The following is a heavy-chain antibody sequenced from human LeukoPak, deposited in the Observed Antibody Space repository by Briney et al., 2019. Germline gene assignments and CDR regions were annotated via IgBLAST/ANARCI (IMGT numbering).Heavy chain of an antibody. V-gene: IGHV3-48*03. CDR3: ASHEYSSGRDWFDP. CDR2: ISSSGSTI. D-gene: IGHD6-19*01. CDR1: GFTFSSYE. Sequence: GGSLRLSCAASGFTFSSYEMNWVRQAPGKGLEWVSYISSSGSTIYYADSVKGRFTISRDNAKNSLYLQMNSLRAEDTAVYYCASHEYSSGRDWFDPWGQGTLVTVSS. J-gene: IGHJ5*02.